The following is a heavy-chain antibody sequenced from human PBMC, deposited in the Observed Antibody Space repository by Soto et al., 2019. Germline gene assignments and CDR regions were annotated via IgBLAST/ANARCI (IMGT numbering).Heavy chain of an antibody. CDR3: AGDRTIFGVVIAHDYYGMDV. V-gene: IGHV1-18*01. CDR1: GYTFTSYG. J-gene: IGHJ6*02. CDR2: ISAYNGNT. D-gene: IGHD3-3*01. Sequence: QVQLVQSGAEVKKPGASVKVSCKASGYTFTSYGISWVRQAPGQGLEWMGWISAYNGNTNYAQKLQGRVTMTTDTYTITAYMELRSLRSDDTAVYYFAGDRTIFGVVIAHDYYGMDVLGQGTTVTGSS.